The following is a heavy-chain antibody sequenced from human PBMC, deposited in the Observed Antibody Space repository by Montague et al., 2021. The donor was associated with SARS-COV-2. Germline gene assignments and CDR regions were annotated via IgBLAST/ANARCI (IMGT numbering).Heavy chain of an antibody. J-gene: IGHJ4*02. V-gene: IGHV4-59*13. CDR1: GGSISSYY. CDR3: ARDLGDY. CDR2: IYYSGST. Sequence: SETLSLTCTVSGGSISSYYWSWIRQPPGKGLEWIGYIYYSGSTNYNPSLKSRVTISVDTSKNQFSLKLSSVTAADPAVYYCARDLGDYWGQGTLVTVSS.